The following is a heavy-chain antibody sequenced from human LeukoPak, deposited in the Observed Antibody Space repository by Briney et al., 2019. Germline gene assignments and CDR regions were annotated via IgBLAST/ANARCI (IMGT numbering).Heavy chain of an antibody. V-gene: IGHV3-30*04. CDR3: ARGLAYYYDSTAYFLDY. J-gene: IGHJ4*02. CDR2: ISSDGSYK. CDR1: GFTFRSYA. D-gene: IGHD3-22*01. Sequence: GGSLRLSCADSGFTFRSYAIHWVRQAPGQGLEGVTIISSDGSYKNYADSVKGRFTISRDNSKNTLYLQMNSLRPEDTAVYYCARGLAYYYDSTAYFLDYWGQGTLVTVSS.